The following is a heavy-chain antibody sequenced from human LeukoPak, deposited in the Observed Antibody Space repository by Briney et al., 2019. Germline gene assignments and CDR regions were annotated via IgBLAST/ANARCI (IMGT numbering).Heavy chain of an antibody. J-gene: IGHJ4*02. CDR2: ISGSSGST. Sequence: GGSLRLSCAASGFTFSSYAMSWVRQAPGKGLEWVSAISGSSGSTYYADSVKGRFTISRDNSKNTLYLQMNSLRAEDTAVYYCAKHDGYGVREYQLLYNYWGQGTLVTVSS. CDR1: GFTFSSYA. V-gene: IGHV3-23*01. CDR3: AKHDGYGVREYQLLYNY. D-gene: IGHD2-2*02.